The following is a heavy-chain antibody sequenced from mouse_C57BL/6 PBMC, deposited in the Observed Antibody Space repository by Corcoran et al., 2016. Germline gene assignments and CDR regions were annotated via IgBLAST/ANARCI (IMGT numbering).Heavy chain of an antibody. CDR2: IYPRSGNT. Sequence: QVQLQQSGAELERPGASVKLSCKASGYTFTSYGIRWVKQRTGQGLEWIGEIYPRSGNTYYNEKFKGKATLTADKSSSTAYMEIRSLTSEDSAVYVCASIYYASAYWGQGTLVTASA. CDR3: ASIYYASAY. J-gene: IGHJ3*01. V-gene: IGHV1-81*01. CDR1: GYTFTSYG. D-gene: IGHD2-1*01.